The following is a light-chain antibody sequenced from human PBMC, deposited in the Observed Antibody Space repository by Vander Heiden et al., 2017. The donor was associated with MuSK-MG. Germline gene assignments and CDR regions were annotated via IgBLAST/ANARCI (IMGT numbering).Light chain of an antibody. J-gene: IGLJ3*02. V-gene: IGLV3-9*01. Sequence: SSELTQPLSVSVALGQTARITCGGNNIGSKNVHCYQQKPGDATVLVYDRDSRRPAGTPGRFAASNAGTTATTTTRSDEAGDDAYYYCPEWDSSTFWVFGGGTKLTVL. CDR3: PEWDSSTFWV. CDR1: NIGSKN. CDR2: RDS.